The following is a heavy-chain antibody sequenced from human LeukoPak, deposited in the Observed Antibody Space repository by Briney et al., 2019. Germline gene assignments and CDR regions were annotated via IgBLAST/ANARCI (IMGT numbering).Heavy chain of an antibody. D-gene: IGHD3-10*01. Sequence: PGGSLSLSCVVSGFTFSDHFLDWVRQAPGKGLEWVGRSRNKAKSYTTEYAASVKGRFTISRDDSKNSLYLQMNSLKTEDTAVYYCVRVGYVDGSDYLDFWGQGTLVTVSS. V-gene: IGHV3-72*01. CDR1: GFTFSDHF. CDR3: VRVGYVDGSDYLDF. CDR2: SRNKAKSYTT. J-gene: IGHJ4*02.